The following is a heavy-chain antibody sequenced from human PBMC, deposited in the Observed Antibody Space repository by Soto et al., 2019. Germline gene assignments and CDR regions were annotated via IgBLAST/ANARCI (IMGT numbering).Heavy chain of an antibody. CDR2: IYYSGST. V-gene: IGHV4-30-4*01. Sequence: PSETLSLTCTVSGGSISSGDYYWSWIRQPPGKGLEWIGYIYYSGSTYYNPSLKSRVTISVDTSKNQFSLKLSSVTAADTAVYYCARGDYDFWSGYNYYYYGMDVWGQGTTVTVSS. D-gene: IGHD3-3*01. CDR1: GGSISSGDYY. J-gene: IGHJ6*02. CDR3: ARGDYDFWSGYNYYYYGMDV.